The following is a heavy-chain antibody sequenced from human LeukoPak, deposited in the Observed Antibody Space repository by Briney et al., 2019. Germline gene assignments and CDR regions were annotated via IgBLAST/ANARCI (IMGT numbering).Heavy chain of an antibody. CDR2: INSDGSTT. J-gene: IGHJ4*02. CDR3: ARDREQEPTYDY. Sequence: PPGGSLRLSCAASGFTFSSYEMNWVRQAPGKGLVWVSRINSDGSTTSYADSVKGRFTISRDNAKNTLYLQMNTLRAEDTAVYYCARDREQEPTYDYWGRGTLVTVSS. V-gene: IGHV3-74*01. CDR1: GFTFSSYE. D-gene: IGHD6-13*01.